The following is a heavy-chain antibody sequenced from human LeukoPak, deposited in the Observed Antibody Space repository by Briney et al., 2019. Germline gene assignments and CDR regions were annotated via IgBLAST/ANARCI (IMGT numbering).Heavy chain of an antibody. CDR3: ARARSSSSDNYYCYHGMDV. CDR1: GYTFTSYY. Sequence: GASVKVSCKASGYTFTSYYMHWVRQAPGQGLEWMGIINPSGGSTSYAQKFQGRVTMTRDTSTSTVYMELSSLRSEDTAVYYCARARSSSSDNYYCYHGMDVWGQGTTVTVSS. CDR2: INPSGGST. D-gene: IGHD6-6*01. V-gene: IGHV1-46*01. J-gene: IGHJ6*02.